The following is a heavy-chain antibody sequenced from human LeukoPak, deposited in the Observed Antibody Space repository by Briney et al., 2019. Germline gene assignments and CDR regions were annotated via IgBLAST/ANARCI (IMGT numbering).Heavy chain of an antibody. V-gene: IGHV3-48*03. CDR1: GFTFSSYE. Sequence: GGALRLSCAASGFTFSSYEMNWVRQAPGKGLEWVSNIRGIGITIYYADSVKGRFTISRENAKNSLYLQMNSLRAEDTAVYYCAGSKGFDYWGQGTLVTVYS. CDR3: AGSKGFDY. D-gene: IGHD4-11*01. J-gene: IGHJ4*02. CDR2: IRGIGITI.